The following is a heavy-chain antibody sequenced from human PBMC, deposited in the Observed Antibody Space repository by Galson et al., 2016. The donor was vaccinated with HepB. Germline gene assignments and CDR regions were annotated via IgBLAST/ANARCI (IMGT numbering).Heavy chain of an antibody. CDR3: ARVGGLCRSTSCYAYYGLDV. CDR1: GGTFNNYT. D-gene: IGHD2-2*01. J-gene: IGHJ6*02. V-gene: IGHV1-69*08. Sequence: SVKVSCKASGGTFNNYTLSWVRQAPGQGLEWMGGIIPILDTANYAQKLQGRVTITADKSTTTAYMALGSLRSEDTAVYYCARVGGLCRSTSCYAYYGLDVWGQGTTVTVSS. CDR2: IIPILDTA.